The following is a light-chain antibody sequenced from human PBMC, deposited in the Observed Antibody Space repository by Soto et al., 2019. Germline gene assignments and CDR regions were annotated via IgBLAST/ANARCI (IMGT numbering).Light chain of an antibody. V-gene: IGKV3-11*01. J-gene: IGKJ5*01. CDR3: QQRSNWFT. Sequence: EIVLTQSPGTLSLSPGERATLSCRASQSVSSFLAWYQQKPGQAPRLLFYDTSNRATGTPARFSGSGSGTDFTLTISSLEPEDFAVYYCQQRSNWFTFGQGTRLEIK. CDR1: QSVSSF. CDR2: DTS.